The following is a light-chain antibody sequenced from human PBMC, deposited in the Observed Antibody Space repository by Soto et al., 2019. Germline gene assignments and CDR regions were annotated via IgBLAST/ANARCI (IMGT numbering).Light chain of an antibody. CDR3: QQYNNWPPMYT. J-gene: IGKJ2*01. CDR2: GAS. V-gene: IGKV3-15*01. CDR1: QSVSSN. Sequence: EIVMTQSPATLSVSPGERATLSCRASQSVSSNLAWYQQKPGQAPRLLIYGASTRATGIPARFSGSGSGTEVTLTIISLQSEDFAVYYCQQYNNWPPMYTFGQGTKLEIK.